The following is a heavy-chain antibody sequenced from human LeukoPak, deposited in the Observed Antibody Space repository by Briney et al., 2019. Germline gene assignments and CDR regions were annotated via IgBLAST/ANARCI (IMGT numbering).Heavy chain of an antibody. Sequence: GGSLRLSCAASGFTFSSYAMSWVRQAPGKGLEWVSAISGSGGSTYYADSVKGRFTISRDNSKNTLYLQMNSLRAEDTAVYYRANGKGLERRISVYFDYWGQGTLVTVSS. CDR3: ANGKGLERRISVYFDY. CDR2: ISGSGGST. V-gene: IGHV3-23*01. CDR1: GFTFSSYA. D-gene: IGHD1-1*01. J-gene: IGHJ4*02.